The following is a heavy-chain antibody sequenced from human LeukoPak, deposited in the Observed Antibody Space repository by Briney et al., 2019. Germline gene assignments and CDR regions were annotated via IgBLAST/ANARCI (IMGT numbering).Heavy chain of an antibody. V-gene: IGHV3-21*01. CDR3: ARDARDHRFTMGSVAIDY. Sequence: GGPLRLSCAACGFTFSSYSMKWVRQARGKGLECVSSISSSSSYIYYADSVKRRFTISRDNAKTSLYLQMNSLRAEDTAVYYCARDARDHRFTMGSVAIDYWGQGTLVTVSS. CDR2: ISSSSSYI. J-gene: IGHJ4*02. D-gene: IGHD3-10*01. CDR1: GFTFSSYS.